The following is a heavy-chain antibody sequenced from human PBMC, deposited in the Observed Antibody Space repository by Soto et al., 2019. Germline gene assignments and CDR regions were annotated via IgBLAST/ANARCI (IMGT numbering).Heavy chain of an antibody. J-gene: IGHJ3*02. V-gene: IGHV3-30*18. CDR1: GFTFSSYG. Sequence: QVQLVESGGGVVQPGRSLRLSCAASGFTFSSYGMHWVRQAPGKGLEWVAVISYDGSNKYYADSVKGRFTISRDNSKNTLDLQMNCLTAEDTALYYCAKIGYSYGDAFDIWGQGTMVTVSS. D-gene: IGHD5-18*01. CDR2: ISYDGSNK. CDR3: AKIGYSYGDAFDI.